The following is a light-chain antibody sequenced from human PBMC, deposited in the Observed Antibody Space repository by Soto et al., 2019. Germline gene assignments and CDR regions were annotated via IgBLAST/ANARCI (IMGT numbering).Light chain of an antibody. CDR2: SFN. V-gene: IGLV1-44*01. J-gene: IGLJ3*02. Sequence: QSVLTQPPSASGTPGQRVTISCSGSNSNIDSNTVNWYQQLPGTAPKLLIPSFNQRPSGVPDRFSGSRSGSSASLAISGLQSEAEADYYCAAWDDRLNGWVFGGGTKFTVL. CDR1: NSNIDSNT. CDR3: AAWDDRLNGWV.